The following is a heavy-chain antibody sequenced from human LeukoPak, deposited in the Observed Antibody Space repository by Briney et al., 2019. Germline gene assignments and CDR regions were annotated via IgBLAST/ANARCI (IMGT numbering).Heavy chain of an antibody. V-gene: IGHV3-21*01. CDR1: GFTFSSYS. CDR2: ISRSSSYI. D-gene: IGHD3-16*01. Sequence: GGSLRLSCAASGFTFSSYSMNWVRQAPGKGLEWVSSISRSSSYIYYTDSVKGRFTTSRDNAKHSLYLQMNSLRAEDTAVYYCARVGGYFYYMDVWGKGTTVTVSS. J-gene: IGHJ6*03. CDR3: ARVGGYFYYMDV.